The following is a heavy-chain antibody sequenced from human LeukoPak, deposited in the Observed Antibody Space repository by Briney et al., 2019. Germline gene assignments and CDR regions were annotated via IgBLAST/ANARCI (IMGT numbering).Heavy chain of an antibody. V-gene: IGHV1-24*01. Sequence: ASVKVSCKVSGYTLTELSMHWVRQAPGKGLEWMGGFDPEDGETIYAQKFQGRVTMTEDTSTDTAYMELSSLRSEDTAVYYCATAHWSFVAFDIWGQGTMVTVSS. D-gene: IGHD2-8*02. CDR3: ATAHWSFVAFDI. J-gene: IGHJ3*02. CDR1: GYTLTELS. CDR2: FDPEDGET.